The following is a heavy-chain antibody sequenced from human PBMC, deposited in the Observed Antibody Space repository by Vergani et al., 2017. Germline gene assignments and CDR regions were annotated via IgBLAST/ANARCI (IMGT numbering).Heavy chain of an antibody. J-gene: IGHJ6*02. CDR1: GGTFSSYA. D-gene: IGHD3-3*01. CDR2: IIAILGIA. CDR3: ARDGETDTIFGANYYCMDV. Sequence: QVQLVQSGAEVKKPGASVKVSCKASGGTFSSYAISWVRQAPGQGLEWMGRIIAILGIANYAQKVQGRVTITADKSTSTAYMELSSLRSEDTAVYYCARDGETDTIFGANYYCMDVWGQGTTVTVSS. V-gene: IGHV1-69*04.